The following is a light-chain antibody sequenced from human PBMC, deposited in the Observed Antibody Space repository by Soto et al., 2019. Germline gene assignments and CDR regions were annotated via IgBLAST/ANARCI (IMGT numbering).Light chain of an antibody. CDR3: QQYNYYPT. J-gene: IGKJ5*01. CDR1: QSVRSW. V-gene: IGKV1-5*03. Sequence: DIQMNQSPSTLSASVGDRVTITCRASQSVRSWLAWYQQKPGKAPNLLISKASNLESGVPSRFSGSGSGTEFTLTISSLQPDDFATYFCQQYNYYPTFGQGTRLEI. CDR2: KAS.